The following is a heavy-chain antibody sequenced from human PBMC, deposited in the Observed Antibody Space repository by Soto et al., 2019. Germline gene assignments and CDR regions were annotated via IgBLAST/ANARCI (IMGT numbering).Heavy chain of an antibody. D-gene: IGHD3-3*01. CDR1: GFTFSSYS. J-gene: IGHJ3*02. CDR2: ISSSSSYI. CDR3: ARVEGYYDFWSGDAFDI. Sequence: GGSLRLSCAASGFTFSSYSMNWVRQAPGKGLEWVSSISSSSSYIYYADSVKGRFTISRDNAKNSLYLQMNSLRAEDTAVYYCARVEGYYDFWSGDAFDIWGQGTMVTVSS. V-gene: IGHV3-21*01.